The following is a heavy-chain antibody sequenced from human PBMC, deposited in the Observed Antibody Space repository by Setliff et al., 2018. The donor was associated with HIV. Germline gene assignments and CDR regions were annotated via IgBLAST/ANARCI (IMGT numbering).Heavy chain of an antibody. CDR2: IYYSGST. D-gene: IGHD4-4*01. CDR1: GASISRGNYY. Sequence: PSETLSLTCTVSGASISRGNYYWTWIRQRPGKGLEWIAFIYYSGSTYYSPSLKSRLMISVDTSKNRLSLNMTSVTAADTAVYFCARVVYTYYYMDVWGKGTTVTVSS. V-gene: IGHV4-30-4*08. J-gene: IGHJ6*03. CDR3: ARVVYTYYYMDV.